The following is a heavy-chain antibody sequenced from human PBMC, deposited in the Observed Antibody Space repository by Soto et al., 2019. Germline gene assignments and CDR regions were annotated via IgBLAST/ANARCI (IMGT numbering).Heavy chain of an antibody. CDR3: AKDQRGSGSTVVY. CDR1: GFTFSSYG. CDR2: ISYDGSNK. J-gene: IGHJ4*02. V-gene: IGHV3-30*18. D-gene: IGHD3-10*01. Sequence: GGSLRLFCAASGFTFSSYGMHWVRQAPGKGLEWVAVISYDGSNKYYADSVKGRFTISRDNSKNTLYLQMNSLRAEDTAVYYCAKDQRGSGSTVVYWGQGTLVTVSS.